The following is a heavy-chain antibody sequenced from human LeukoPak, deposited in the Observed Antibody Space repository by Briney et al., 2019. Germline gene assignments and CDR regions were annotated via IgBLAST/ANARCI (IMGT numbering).Heavy chain of an antibody. CDR3: ARETYFYDSSGFSYIDLFDP. J-gene: IGHJ5*02. Sequence: SVRVSYKASGGTFSIDAISWVRQAPGQRPEWMGKVTPILGIANYAPKFQGRVTLHADKSTNTAYMELISLRSEDTAIYYGARETYFYDSSGFSYIDLFDPWGQGTLVTVSS. D-gene: IGHD3-22*01. CDR1: GGTFSIDA. V-gene: IGHV1-69*04. CDR2: VTPILGIA.